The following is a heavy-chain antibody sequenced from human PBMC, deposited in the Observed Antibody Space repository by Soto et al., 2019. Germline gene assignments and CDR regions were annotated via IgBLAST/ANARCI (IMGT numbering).Heavy chain of an antibody. V-gene: IGHV3-11*05. J-gene: IGHJ4*02. D-gene: IGHD6-19*01. Sequence: QVQLEESGGGLVKPGGSLRLSCAATGFTFSAVYMSWIRQAPNKGLEYISYISSSGTSANYADSVKGRFTISRDNAKNSLYLQMNSLRAEDMAVYYCARDRGAVTVQYFDYWGQGALVTVSS. CDR1: GFTFSAVY. CDR2: ISSSGTSA. CDR3: ARDRGAVTVQYFDY.